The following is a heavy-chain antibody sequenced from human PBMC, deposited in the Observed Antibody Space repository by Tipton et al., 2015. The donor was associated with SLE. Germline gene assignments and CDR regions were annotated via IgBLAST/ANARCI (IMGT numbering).Heavy chain of an antibody. CDR3: ARVSSILEWLLVDY. D-gene: IGHD3-3*01. Sequence: TLSLTCTVSGGSISSYYWSWIRQPPGKGLEWIGYIYYSGSTNYNPSLKSRVTISVDTSKNQFSPKLSSVTAADTAVYYCARVSSILEWLLVDYWGQGTLVTVSS. J-gene: IGHJ4*02. V-gene: IGHV4-59*01. CDR2: IYYSGST. CDR1: GGSISSYY.